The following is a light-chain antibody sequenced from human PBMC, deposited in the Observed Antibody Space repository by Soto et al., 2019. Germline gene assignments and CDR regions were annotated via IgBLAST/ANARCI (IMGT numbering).Light chain of an antibody. J-gene: IGKJ1*01. CDR2: DAS. V-gene: IGKV1-5*01. CDR1: QSIRSW. CDR3: QQYNSYRS. Sequence: IQITQSPSTLSASVGDRVTITCRASQSIRSWLAWYQQKPGKAPRLLIYDASSLESGVPSRFSGSGSGTEFTLTISSLQPDDFAAYYCQQYNSYRSFGQGTKVDIK.